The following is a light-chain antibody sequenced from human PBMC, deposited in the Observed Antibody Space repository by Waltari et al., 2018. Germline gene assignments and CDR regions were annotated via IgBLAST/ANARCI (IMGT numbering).Light chain of an antibody. V-gene: IGLV3-25*03. Sequence: YELKQPPSVSVSPGQKARTTCSGDAFPNQYASWCQQKQGQAPVVVIYKDTERPSGIPERFSGSSSGTTVTLTISGVQAEDAADYYCQSGDSSGTSWVFGGGTKLTVL. CDR2: KDT. J-gene: IGLJ3*02. CDR1: AFPNQY. CDR3: QSGDSSGTSWV.